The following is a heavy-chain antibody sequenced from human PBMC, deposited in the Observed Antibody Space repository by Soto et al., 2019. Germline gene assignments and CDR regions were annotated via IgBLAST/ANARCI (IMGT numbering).Heavy chain of an antibody. Sequence: GGSLRLSCAASGFTFSDYYMSWIRQAPGKGLEWVSYISSSGSTIYYADSVKGRFTISRDNAKNSLYLQMNSLRAEDTAVYYCARDPSVEEAAAATGAVASGYYYYGMDVCGQGTTVTAP. D-gene: IGHD6-13*01. V-gene: IGHV3-11*01. CDR1: GFTFSDYY. CDR2: ISSSGSTI. CDR3: ARDPSVEEAAAATGAVASGYYYYGMDV. J-gene: IGHJ6*02.